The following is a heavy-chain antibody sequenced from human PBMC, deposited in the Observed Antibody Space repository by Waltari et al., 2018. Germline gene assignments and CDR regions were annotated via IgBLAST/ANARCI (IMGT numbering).Heavy chain of an antibody. D-gene: IGHD2-21*01. V-gene: IGHV3-23*03. CDR3: AKREMGGLYSPFDY. CDR1: GFSFSTYG. CDR2: INSEGTTT. Sequence: EVQLLESGGGLVQPGGSLRLSCVVSGFSFSTYGMTWVRQAPGKGLEWVSIINSEGTTTYYADSVKGRFTISRDNFKNTLFLQMNGLRPEDTAVYFCAKREMGGLYSPFDYWGQGTLVTVSS. J-gene: IGHJ4*02.